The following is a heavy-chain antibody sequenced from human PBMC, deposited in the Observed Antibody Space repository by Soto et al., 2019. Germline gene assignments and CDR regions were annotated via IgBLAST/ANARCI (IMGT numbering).Heavy chain of an antibody. CDR3: ARRGSGSYYDY. Sequence: EVQLLESGGGLVQPGGSLRLSCAASGFTFSSYAMRWVRQAPGKGLEWVSAISGSGDSTYYADSVKGRFTVSRDNSKNTLYLQMKSLRAEDTGVDCCARRGSGSYYDYWGQGTLVTVSS. CDR1: GFTFSSYA. J-gene: IGHJ4*02. CDR2: ISGSGDST. D-gene: IGHD1-26*01. V-gene: IGHV3-23*01.